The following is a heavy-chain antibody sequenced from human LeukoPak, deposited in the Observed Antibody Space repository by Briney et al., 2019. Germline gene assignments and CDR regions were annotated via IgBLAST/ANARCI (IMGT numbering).Heavy chain of an antibody. CDR3: ASHYYYGSGSRTYYYSMAV. V-gene: IGHV4-4*02. Sequence: PSGTLSLTCAVSGGSISSSNWWRGGRQPPGKGLEGRGESYHSGSTNYNPALKRRVTISLDESKNQFSLKLISVTAADTAVYYCASHYYYGSGSRTYYYSMAVWGKGTTVTVSS. CDR2: SYHSGST. J-gene: IGHJ6*03. D-gene: IGHD3-10*01. CDR1: GGSISSSNW.